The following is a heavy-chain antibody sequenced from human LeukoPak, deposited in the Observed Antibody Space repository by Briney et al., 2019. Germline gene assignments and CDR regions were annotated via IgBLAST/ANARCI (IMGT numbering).Heavy chain of an antibody. J-gene: IGHJ6*02. V-gene: IGHV3-23*01. CDR1: GFTFGSYS. D-gene: IGHD3-10*01. Sequence: GGSLRLSCTASGFTFGSYSMSWVRQAPGKGPEWIASISGSSGTTDYGDSVKGRFTISRDNSKNTLYLQMNSLRGEDTAVYYCARCHYDTESFPRMDVWGQGTTVTVSS. CDR2: ISGSSGTT. CDR3: ARCHYDTESFPRMDV.